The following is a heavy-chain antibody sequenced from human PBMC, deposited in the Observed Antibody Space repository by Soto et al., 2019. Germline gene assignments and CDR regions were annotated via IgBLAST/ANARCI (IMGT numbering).Heavy chain of an antibody. CDR2: INGDGSSI. Sequence: GGSVRLSCAASGFTFSGHWMHWVRQVPGKGLVWVSRINGDGSSIDYADSVKGRFTISRDNPKNSLYLQMDSLRAEDPAVYYCLKDIEPPRLFFHYWGQGPLVTVSS. V-gene: IGHV3-74*01. J-gene: IGHJ4*01. D-gene: IGHD5-12*01. CDR3: LKDIEPPRLFFHY. CDR1: GFTFSGHW.